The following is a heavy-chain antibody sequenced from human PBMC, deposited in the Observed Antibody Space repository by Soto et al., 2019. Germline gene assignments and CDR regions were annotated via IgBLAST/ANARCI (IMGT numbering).Heavy chain of an antibody. J-gene: IGHJ4*02. CDR2: IYWDDDK. Sequence: QITLKESGPTLVKPTQTLTLTCTFSGFSLSTSGVGVGWIRQPPGTALAWLALIYWDDDKRYSPSLKSRLTITKDTSKDQVVLTRTNIDPVDTATYDCANIVYGDYGFPRNYWGQGTLVTVSS. CDR1: GFSLSTSGVG. CDR3: ANIVYGDYGFPRNY. V-gene: IGHV2-5*02. D-gene: IGHD4-17*01.